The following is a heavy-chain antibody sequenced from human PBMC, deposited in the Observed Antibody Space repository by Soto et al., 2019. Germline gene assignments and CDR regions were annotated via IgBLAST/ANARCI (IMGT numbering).Heavy chain of an antibody. J-gene: IGHJ4*02. D-gene: IGHD2-15*01. V-gene: IGHV4-59*03. CDR3: ATVAMTSPKVFDY. CDR2: IYFTGYT. CDR1: GGSLSFYY. Sequence: QVQLQESGPGLVKPSETLSLTCTVSGGSLSFYYWSWIRQSPGKGLEWIGYIYFTGYTNYNPSLKNRATNSVDTSKSQFSLSLNSVTAADTAVYYCATVAMTSPKVFDYWGQGTLVSVSS.